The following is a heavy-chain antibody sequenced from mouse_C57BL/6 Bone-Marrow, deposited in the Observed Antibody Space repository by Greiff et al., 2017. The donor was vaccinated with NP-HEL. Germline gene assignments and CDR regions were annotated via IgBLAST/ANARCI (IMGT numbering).Heavy chain of an antibody. J-gene: IGHJ2*01. Sequence: EVLLVESGAGLVKPGASLKLSCAASGYTFSDYGMHWVRQAPEQGLEWVGYISTGSSTINYADTVKGRFTITRDIAKNTLFLQMTSLRTEDTAMYYCARRGYYGSKGDYWGQGTTLTVSS. V-gene: IGHV5-17*01. D-gene: IGHD1-1*01. CDR3: ARRGYYGSKGDY. CDR2: ISTGSSTI. CDR1: GYTFSDYG.